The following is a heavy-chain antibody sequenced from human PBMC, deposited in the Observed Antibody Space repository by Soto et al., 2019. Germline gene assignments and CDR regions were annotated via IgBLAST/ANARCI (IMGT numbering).Heavy chain of an antibody. Sequence: SETLSLTCAFYGGSFSGYYWSLIRQPPGKGLEWIGEINHSGVTNYKPSLKRRVTISVDTSKNQFSLQLKSVTAADTALYYCARFSGSYYYAMDVWGQGSTVTVSS. CDR2: INHSGVT. V-gene: IGHV4-34*01. CDR3: ARFSGSYYYAMDV. CDR1: GGSFSGYY. J-gene: IGHJ6*02. D-gene: IGHD6-19*01.